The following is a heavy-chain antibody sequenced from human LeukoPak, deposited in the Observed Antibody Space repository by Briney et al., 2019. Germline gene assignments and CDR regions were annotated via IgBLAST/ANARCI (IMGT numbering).Heavy chain of an antibody. CDR3: ARGGGYYPIDY. CDR2: ISSSSSTI. V-gene: IGHV3-48*01. D-gene: IGHD2-15*01. CDR1: GFTFSSSA. Sequence: GGSLRLSCAASGFTFSSSAMNWVRQAPGKGLEWVSYISSSSSTIYYADSVKGRFTISRDNAKNSLYLQMNSLRAEDTAVYYCARGGGYYPIDYWGQGTLVTVSS. J-gene: IGHJ4*02.